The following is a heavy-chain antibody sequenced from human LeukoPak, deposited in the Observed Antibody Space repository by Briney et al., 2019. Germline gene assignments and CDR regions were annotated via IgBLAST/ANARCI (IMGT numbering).Heavy chain of an antibody. Sequence: SETLSLTCTVSGGSISSSSYYWGWIRQPRGKGLEWIGSIYYSGSTYYNPSLKSRVTISVDTSKNQFSLKLSSVTAADTAVYYCASGYSYGFDYWGQGTLVTVSS. CDR1: GGSISSSSYY. V-gene: IGHV4-39*07. D-gene: IGHD5-18*01. CDR2: IYYSGST. CDR3: ASGYSYGFDY. J-gene: IGHJ4*02.